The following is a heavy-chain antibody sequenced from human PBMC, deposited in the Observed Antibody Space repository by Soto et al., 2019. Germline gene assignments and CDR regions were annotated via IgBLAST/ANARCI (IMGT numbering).Heavy chain of an antibody. V-gene: IGHV4-39*07. CDR2: INHSEST. J-gene: IGHJ4*02. Sequence: SETLSLTCTVSGGSISSSSCRWGWIRQPPGKGLEWIGDINHSESTNYNPSLKSRVTISVDTSKNQFSLKLSSVTAADTAVYYCARGSGPSFGELFHWGQGTLVTVSS. CDR1: GGSISSSSCR. CDR3: ARGSGPSFGELFH. D-gene: IGHD3-10*01.